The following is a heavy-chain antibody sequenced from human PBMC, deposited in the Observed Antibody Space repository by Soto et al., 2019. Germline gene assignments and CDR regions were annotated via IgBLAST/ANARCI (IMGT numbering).Heavy chain of an antibody. V-gene: IGHV5-51*01. CDR1: GYSFTSYW. D-gene: IGHD6-6*01. CDR2: IYPGDSDT. J-gene: IGHJ6*02. Sequence: GESLKISCKGSGYSFTSYWIGWVRQMPGKGLEWMGTIYPGDSDTRYSPSFQGQVTISADKSISTAYLQWSSLKASDTAMYYCARQGSSSGYSYYGMNVWGQGTTVTVSS. CDR3: ARQGSSSGYSYYGMNV.